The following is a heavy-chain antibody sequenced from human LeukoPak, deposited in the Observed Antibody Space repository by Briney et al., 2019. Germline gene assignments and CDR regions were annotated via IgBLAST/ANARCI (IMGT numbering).Heavy chain of an antibody. Sequence: GGSLRLSCAASGFTFSGSAMHWVRQASGKGLEWVAFIRYDGSNKYYADSVKGRFTISRDNSKNTLYLQMNSLRAEDTAVYYCAKVAYCGGDCYSGPIDYWGQGTLVTVSS. J-gene: IGHJ4*02. D-gene: IGHD2-21*02. CDR3: AKVAYCGGDCYSGPIDY. V-gene: IGHV3-30*02. CDR1: GFTFSGSA. CDR2: IRYDGSNK.